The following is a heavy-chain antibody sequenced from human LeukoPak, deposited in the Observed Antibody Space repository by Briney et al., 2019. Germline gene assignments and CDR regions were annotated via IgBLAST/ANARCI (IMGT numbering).Heavy chain of an antibody. CDR2: ISNSSSYI. CDR1: GFTFSSYS. D-gene: IGHD6-19*01. Sequence: GGSLRLSCAASGFTFSSYSMNWVRQAPGKGLEWVSSISNSSSYIYYADSVKGRFTISRDNAKNSLYLQMNSLRAEDTGVYYCARRIAVADNYFDYWGQGTLVTVSS. CDR3: ARRIAVADNYFDY. V-gene: IGHV3-21*01. J-gene: IGHJ4*02.